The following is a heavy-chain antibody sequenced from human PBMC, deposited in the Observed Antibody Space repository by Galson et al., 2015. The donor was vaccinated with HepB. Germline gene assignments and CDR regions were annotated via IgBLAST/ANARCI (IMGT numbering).Heavy chain of an antibody. CDR3: ATGSGWYSPDY. J-gene: IGHJ4*02. CDR1: GFTFSGYP. V-gene: IGHV3-30-3*01. Sequence: SLRLSCAASGFTFSGYPLHWVRQAPGKGLEWVTLISYDGSNEYYADSVEGRFSISRDNSKNTLYLQMNSLTTEDTAVYYCATGSGWYSPDYWGQGTLVTVSS. D-gene: IGHD6-19*01. CDR2: ISYDGSNE.